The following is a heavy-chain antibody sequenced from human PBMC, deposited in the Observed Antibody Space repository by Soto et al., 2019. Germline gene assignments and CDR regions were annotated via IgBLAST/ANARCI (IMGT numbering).Heavy chain of an antibody. CDR1: GYTCTIYG. V-gene: IGHV1-18*04. CDR2: ISAYNGNT. CDR3: ARDPGDDFWSGVPYYYYYGMDV. D-gene: IGHD3-3*01. J-gene: IGHJ6*02. Sequence: GASVKVSCKASGYTCTIYGISCVLQSPVQWLEGMGWISAYNGNTNYAQKLQGRVTMTTDTSTSTAYMELRSLRSDDTAVYYCARDPGDDFWSGVPYYYYYGMDVWGQGTTVTVSS.